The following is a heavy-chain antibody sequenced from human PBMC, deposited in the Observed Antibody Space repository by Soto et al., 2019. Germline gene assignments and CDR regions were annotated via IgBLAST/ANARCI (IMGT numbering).Heavy chain of an antibody. CDR3: AKEPPRRGGCFDY. CDR2: ISGSGSNT. D-gene: IGHD3-10*01. CDR1: GFTFSSYA. J-gene: IGHJ4*02. Sequence: EVQLLESGGGLVQPGGSLRLSCAASGFTFSSYAMSWVRQAPGKGLEWVSAISGSGSNTYYADSVKGRFTISRDNSKNTLDLSMNRLRAEDTAVYYCAKEPPRRGGCFDYWGQGTLVTVSS. V-gene: IGHV3-23*01.